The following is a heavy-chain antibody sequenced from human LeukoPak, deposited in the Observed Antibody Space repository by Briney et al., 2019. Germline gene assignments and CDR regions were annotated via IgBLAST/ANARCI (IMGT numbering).Heavy chain of an antibody. V-gene: IGHV3-30*18. CDR2: ISYDGSNK. Sequence: GGSLRLSCAASGFTFSSYGMHWVRQAPGKGLEWVAVISYDGSNKYYADSVEGRFTISRDNSKRTLFLQTDGLRGEDTAVYYCANGGYYSLDSWGQGTLVTVSS. D-gene: IGHD2-15*01. CDR3: ANGGYYSLDS. CDR1: GFTFSSYG. J-gene: IGHJ4*02.